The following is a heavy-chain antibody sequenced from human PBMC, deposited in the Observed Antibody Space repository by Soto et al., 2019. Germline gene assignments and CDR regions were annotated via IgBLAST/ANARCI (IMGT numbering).Heavy chain of an antibody. CDR1: GASVSSAEHY. V-gene: IGHV4-30-4*01. J-gene: IGHJ4*02. D-gene: IGHD5-12*01. CDR3: ARLSGYDPAGAADK. CDR2: SYYSGGS. Sequence: QVQLQESGPGLVKASQTLSLTCTLSGASVSSAEHYWSWIRQPPVKGLEWIGYSYYSGGSYYNASLQSRVTISVDTSQNQFSLRLTSVTAADTAVYYCARLSGYDPAGAADKWGPGILVSVSS.